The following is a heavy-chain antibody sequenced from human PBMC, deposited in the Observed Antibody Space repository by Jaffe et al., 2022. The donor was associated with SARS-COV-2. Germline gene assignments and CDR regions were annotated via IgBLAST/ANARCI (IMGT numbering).Heavy chain of an antibody. D-gene: IGHD6-19*01. CDR3: AKRGDSSGWYLPLYYFDY. Sequence: EVQLLESGGGLVQPGGSLRLSCAASGFTFSSYAMSWVRQAPGKGLEWVSAISGSGGSTYYADSVKGRFTISRDNSKNTLYLQMNSLRAEDTAVYYCAKRGDSSGWYLPLYYFDYWGQGTLVTVSS. CDR1: GFTFSSYA. V-gene: IGHV3-23*01. J-gene: IGHJ4*02. CDR2: ISGSGGST.